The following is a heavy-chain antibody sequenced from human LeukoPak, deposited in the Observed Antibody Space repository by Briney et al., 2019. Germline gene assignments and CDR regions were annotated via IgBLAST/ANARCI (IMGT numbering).Heavy chain of an antibody. CDR3: SNGIYSSSF. V-gene: IGHV3-7*01. CDR1: GFTFTRYW. Sequence: GGSLRLSCAASGFTFTRYWMAWIRQAPGKGLEWVANVKQDGSQQYYLDSAEGRFTISRDNAKNSLYLQMNNVRAEDTAVYYCSNGIYSSSFWGQGTLVTVSS. J-gene: IGHJ4*02. D-gene: IGHD6-6*01. CDR2: VKQDGSQQ.